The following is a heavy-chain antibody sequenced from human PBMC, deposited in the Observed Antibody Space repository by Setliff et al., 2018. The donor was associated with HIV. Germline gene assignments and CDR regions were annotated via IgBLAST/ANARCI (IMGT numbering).Heavy chain of an antibody. V-gene: IGHV4-59*11. D-gene: IGHD4-17*01. CDR2: IYSTGST. J-gene: IGHJ4*02. CDR3: AKGAGFYGDYTFDY. Sequence: KSSETLSLTCTVSGASITSHYWSWIRQSPGRELEWIGYIYSTGSTNYNPSLQSRVSISMDASKNKFSLKVTSVTSADTAVYYCAKGAGFYGDYTFDYWGQGNRVTVSS. CDR1: GASITSHY.